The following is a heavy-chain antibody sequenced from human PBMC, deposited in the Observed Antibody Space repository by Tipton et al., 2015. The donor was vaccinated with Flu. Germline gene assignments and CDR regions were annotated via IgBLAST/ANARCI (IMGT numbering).Heavy chain of an antibody. J-gene: IGHJ4*02. D-gene: IGHD4-17*01. CDR2: IYYSGST. CDR3: ARAPESRTHDYGDAPDH. V-gene: IGHV4-59*01. CDR1: GGSISSYY. Sequence: TLSLTCTVSGGSISSYYWSWIRQPPGKGLEWIGYIYYSGSTNYNPSRKSRVTISVDTSKNQFSLKLSSVTAADTAVYYCARAPESRTHDYGDAPDHWGQGTLVTVSS.